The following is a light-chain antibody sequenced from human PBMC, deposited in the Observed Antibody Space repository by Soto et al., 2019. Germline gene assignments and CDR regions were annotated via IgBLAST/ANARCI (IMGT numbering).Light chain of an antibody. J-gene: IGLJ1*01. V-gene: IGLV2-11*01. CDR2: DVT. CDR3: CSYAGSYTYV. CDR1: SSDVGGYNY. Sequence: QSVLTQPRSVSGSPGQSVTLSCTGTSSDVGGYNYVSWYQQYPGKAPKLMIYDVTKRPSGVPDRFSGSKSGNTASLTISGLQAGDEADYYCCSYAGSYTYVFGTGTKVTVL.